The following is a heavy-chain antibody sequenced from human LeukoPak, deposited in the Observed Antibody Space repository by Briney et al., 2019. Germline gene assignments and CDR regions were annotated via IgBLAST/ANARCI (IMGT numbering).Heavy chain of an antibody. CDR2: ISSSSITI. V-gene: IGHV3-48*01. Sequence: GGSLRLSCAASGFTFSSYSMNWVRQAPGTGLEWVSYISSSSITIYYADSVKGRFTISRDNAKNSLYLQMNSLRAEDTAVYYCARGGSYYSFDYWGQGTLVTVSS. CDR1: GFTFSSYS. D-gene: IGHD1-26*01. CDR3: ARGGSYYSFDY. J-gene: IGHJ4*02.